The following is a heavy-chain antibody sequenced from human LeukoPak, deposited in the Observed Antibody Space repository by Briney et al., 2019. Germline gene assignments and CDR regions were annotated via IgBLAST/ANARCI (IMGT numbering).Heavy chain of an antibody. J-gene: IGHJ4*02. CDR3: GRAKWGGNGYLDF. Sequence: GGSLTLTWAASGFSFSSYAMSWVRQAPGKGLEWVSATSGSGGSTYYADPGKGRITIPRDNSKNSLYLQLNSRRADDMAVYYCGRAKWGGNGYLDFGGQGTLLTVPS. D-gene: IGHD7-27*01. CDR1: GFSFSSYA. CDR2: TSGSGGST. V-gene: IGHV3-23*01.